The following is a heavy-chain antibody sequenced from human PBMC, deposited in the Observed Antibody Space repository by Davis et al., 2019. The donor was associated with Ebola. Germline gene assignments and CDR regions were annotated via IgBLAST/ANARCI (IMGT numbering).Heavy chain of an antibody. CDR2: VSSSGST. V-gene: IGHV4-59*12. CDR1: GGSMSSYY. J-gene: IGHJ4*02. Sequence: SETLSLTCTVSGGSMSSYYWSWFRQTPGKGLEWIGYVSSSGSTNYNSSLESRVTISVDTSKNQFSLKLSSVTAADTAVYYCARREVGGIAVFDYWGQGTLVTVSS. D-gene: IGHD6-19*01. CDR3: ARREVGGIAVFDY.